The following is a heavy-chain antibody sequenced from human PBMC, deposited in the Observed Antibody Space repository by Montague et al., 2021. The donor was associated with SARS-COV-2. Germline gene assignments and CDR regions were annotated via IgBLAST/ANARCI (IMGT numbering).Heavy chain of an antibody. CDR2: ISSSGGI. V-gene: IGHV4-4*07. D-gene: IGHD5-12*01. CDR3: ARQYIGYNRRFDY. Sequence: SETLSLTCTVSGSISGYYWTWIRQSAGKGLEWIGRISSSGGIDYXASLQSRVTMSLDTSKIQLSLKLSSVTAADTAVYYCARQYIGYNRRFDYWGQGALVTVSP. CDR1: GSISGYY. J-gene: IGHJ4*02.